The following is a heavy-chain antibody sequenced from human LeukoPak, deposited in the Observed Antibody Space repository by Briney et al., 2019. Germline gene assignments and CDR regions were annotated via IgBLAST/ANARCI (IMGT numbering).Heavy chain of an antibody. CDR3: ASANTGTKPPKDY. Sequence: GGSLRLSCAASGFTFSSYSMNWVRQAPGKGLEWVSYISSSSSTIYYADSVKGRFTISRDNAKNSLYLQMNSLRAEDTAVYYCASANTGTKPPKDYWGQGTLVTVSS. D-gene: IGHD1-1*01. J-gene: IGHJ4*02. CDR1: GFTFSSYS. CDR2: ISSSSSTI. V-gene: IGHV3-48*01.